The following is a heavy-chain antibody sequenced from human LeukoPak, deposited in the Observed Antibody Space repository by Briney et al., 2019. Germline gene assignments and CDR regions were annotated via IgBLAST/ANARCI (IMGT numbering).Heavy chain of an antibody. D-gene: IGHD3-10*01. CDR2: INHSGST. CDR3: ARTDYYAYYYYYMDV. J-gene: IGHJ6*03. Sequence: SETLSLTCAVYGGSFSGYYWSWLRQPPGKGLEWIGEINHSGSTNYNPSLKSRVTISVDTSKNQFSLKLSSVTAADTAVYYCARTDYYAYYYYYMDVWGKGTTVTVSS. V-gene: IGHV4-34*01. CDR1: GGSFSGYY.